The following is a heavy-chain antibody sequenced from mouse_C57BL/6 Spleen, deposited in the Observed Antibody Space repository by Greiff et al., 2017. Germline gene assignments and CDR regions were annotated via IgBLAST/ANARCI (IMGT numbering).Heavy chain of an antibody. CDR1: GYAFSSYW. V-gene: IGHV1-80*01. Sequence: VKLQQSGAELVKPGASVKISCKASGYAFSSYWMNWVKQRPGKGLEWIGQIYPGDGDTNYNGKFKGKATLTADKSSSTAYMQLSSLTSEDSAVYFWAKGSSYYAMDYWGQGTSVTVSS. D-gene: IGHD1-1*01. CDR2: IYPGDGDT. J-gene: IGHJ4*01. CDR3: AKGSSYYAMDY.